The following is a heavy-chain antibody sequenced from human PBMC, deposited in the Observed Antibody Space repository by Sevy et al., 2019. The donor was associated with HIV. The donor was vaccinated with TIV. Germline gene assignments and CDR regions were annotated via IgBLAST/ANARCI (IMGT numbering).Heavy chain of an antibody. Sequence: SETLSLTCTVSGGSISGTYWTRIRQPAGKGLEWIGTFYSSGNTDYNPSLKSRVTMSVDTSKNQFSLILSSVTAADTAVYYCARPSYTGSSFWYFDLWGRGTLVTVSS. CDR2: FYSSGNT. J-gene: IGHJ2*01. CDR3: ARPSYTGSSFWYFDL. V-gene: IGHV4-4*07. CDR1: GGSISGTY. D-gene: IGHD1-26*01.